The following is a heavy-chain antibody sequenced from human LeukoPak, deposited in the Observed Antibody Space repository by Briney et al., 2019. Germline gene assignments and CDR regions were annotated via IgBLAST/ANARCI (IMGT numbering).Heavy chain of an antibody. CDR3: ARALNPLPGTYYFDY. Sequence: NTSETLSLTCTVSGGSISSYYWSWIRQPAGKGLEWIGRIYISGSTNYNSSLQSRVTMSVDTSKNQFSLKLSSVTAADTAVYYCARALNPLPGTYYFDYWGQGTLVTVSS. J-gene: IGHJ4*02. D-gene: IGHD2-15*01. CDR1: GGSISSYY. CDR2: IYISGST. V-gene: IGHV4-4*07.